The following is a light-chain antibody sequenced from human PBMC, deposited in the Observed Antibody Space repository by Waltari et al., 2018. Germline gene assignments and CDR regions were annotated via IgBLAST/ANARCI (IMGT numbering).Light chain of an antibody. CDR3: QQYNEWPRT. CDR1: QNVNYY. CDR2: GAS. J-gene: IGKJ1*01. V-gene: IGKV3-15*01. Sequence: EVVLTQSPATLSVSPGERATLSCRASQNVNYYLAWYHQKDGQAPRLLIYGASTMATGIPDRFSGSGSGTEFTLSISSLQSEDFAIYYCQQYNEWPRTFGQGTRVEI.